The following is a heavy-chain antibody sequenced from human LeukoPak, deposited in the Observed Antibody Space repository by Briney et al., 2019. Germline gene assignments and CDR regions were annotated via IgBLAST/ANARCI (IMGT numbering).Heavy chain of an antibody. V-gene: IGHV3-73*01. CDR1: GSTSSGSA. CDR3: TRRIKTVLDAFDM. CDR2: IRRQANSYAT. D-gene: IGHD3-10*01. Sequence: GGSLRLPCAGSGSTSSGSALHWVRQPPGKGLEWVGRIRRQANSYATVYAASVKGRFTISRDDSKNTAYLQINSLKTEDTAVYYCTRRIKTVLDAFDMGGQGTMVTVSS. J-gene: IGHJ3*02.